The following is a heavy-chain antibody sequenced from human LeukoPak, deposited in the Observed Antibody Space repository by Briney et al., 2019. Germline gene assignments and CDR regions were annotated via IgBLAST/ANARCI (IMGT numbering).Heavy chain of an antibody. CDR2: IYSGGGT. D-gene: IGHD1-26*01. CDR3: AGGESGTYLDY. CDR1: GFTVSTNH. Sequence: GGSLRLSCAASGFTVSTNHMNWVRQAPGKGLELVSVIYSGGGTYYADSVKGRFTISRDNSKNTLFLQMNSLRAEDTAVYYCAGGESGTYLDYWGQGTLVTVSS. V-gene: IGHV3-53*01. J-gene: IGHJ4*02.